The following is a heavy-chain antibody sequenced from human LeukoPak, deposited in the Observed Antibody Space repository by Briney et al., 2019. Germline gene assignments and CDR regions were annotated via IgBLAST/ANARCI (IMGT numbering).Heavy chain of an antibody. CDR1: GFTLTSYV. J-gene: IGHJ4*02. CDR2: ISYDGSNK. CDR3: AKRLGYYDSSEGYFYY. Sequence: GRSLRLSCAASGFTLTSYVMHWVRQAPGKGLEWVAVISYDGSNKNYADSVKGRFTISRDISKNTLYLQMNSLRAEDTAVYYCAKRLGYYDSSEGYFYYWLQGTLVAVSS. D-gene: IGHD3-22*01. V-gene: IGHV3-30*18.